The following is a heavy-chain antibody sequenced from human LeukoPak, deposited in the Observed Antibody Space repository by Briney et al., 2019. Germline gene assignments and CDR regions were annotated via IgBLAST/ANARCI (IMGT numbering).Heavy chain of an antibody. J-gene: IGHJ3*02. CDR1: GFTFSSYW. CDR2: INSDGSST. CDR3: AKDKSVLRFLEWLDAFDI. Sequence: PGGSLRLSCAASGFTFSSYWMHWVRQAPGKGLVWVSRINSDGSSTYYADSVKGRFTISRDNSKNTLYLQMNSLRAEDTAVYYCAKDKSVLRFLEWLDAFDIWGQGTMVTVSS. V-gene: IGHV3-74*01. D-gene: IGHD3-3*01.